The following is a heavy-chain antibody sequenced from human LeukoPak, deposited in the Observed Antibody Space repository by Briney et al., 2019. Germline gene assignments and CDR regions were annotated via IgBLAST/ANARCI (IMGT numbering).Heavy chain of an antibody. D-gene: IGHD6-13*01. V-gene: IGHV4-59*12. Sequence: PSETLSLTCTVSGGSISSYYWSWIRQPPGKGLEWIGYIYYSGSTYYNPSLKSRVTISVDTSKNQFSLKLSSVTAADTAVYYCARDREADSSSWYDYYYYYMDVWGKGTTVTVSS. J-gene: IGHJ6*03. CDR1: GGSISSYY. CDR2: IYYSGST. CDR3: ARDREADSSSWYDYYYYYMDV.